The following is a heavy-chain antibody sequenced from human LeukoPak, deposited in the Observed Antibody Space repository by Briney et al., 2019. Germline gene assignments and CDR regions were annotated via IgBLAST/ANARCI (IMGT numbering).Heavy chain of an antibody. J-gene: IGHJ4*02. CDR3: ARDGVAYCSSTSCYTGYFDY. CDR2: INHSGST. Sequence: PSETLSLTCAVYGGSFSGYYWSWIRQPPGKGLEWIGEINHSGSTNYNPSLKSRVTISVDTSKNQFSLKLSSVTAADTAVYYCARDGVAYCSSTSCYTGYFDYWGQGTLVTVSS. V-gene: IGHV4-34*01. D-gene: IGHD2-2*01. CDR1: GGSFSGYY.